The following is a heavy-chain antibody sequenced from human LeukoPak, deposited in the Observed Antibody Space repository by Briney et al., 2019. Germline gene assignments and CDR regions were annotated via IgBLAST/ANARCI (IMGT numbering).Heavy chain of an antibody. D-gene: IGHD5-18*01. Sequence: KPSETLSLTCTVSGGSISSYYWSWIRQPPGKGLEWIGYIYYSGSTNYNPSLKSRVTISVDTSKNQFSLKLSSVTAADTAVYYCARYGYSYGVLWGQGTVLTVSS. J-gene: IGHJ4*02. CDR1: GGSISSYY. V-gene: IGHV4-59*01. CDR2: IYYSGST. CDR3: ARYGYSYGVL.